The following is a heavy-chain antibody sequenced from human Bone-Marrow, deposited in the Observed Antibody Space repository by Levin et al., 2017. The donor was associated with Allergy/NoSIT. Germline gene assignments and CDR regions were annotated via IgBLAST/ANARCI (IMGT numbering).Heavy chain of an antibody. J-gene: IGHJ6*02. CDR2: ISSSGSTI. CDR1: GFTFSDYY. V-gene: IGHV3-11*01. Sequence: PGGSLRLSCAASGFTFSDYYMSWIRQAPGKGLEWVSYISSSGSTIYYADSVKGRFTISRDNAKNSLYLQMNSLRAEDTAVYYCARALELAAYCGGDCYPYGMDVWGQGTTVTVSS. D-gene: IGHD2-21*02. CDR3: ARALELAAYCGGDCYPYGMDV.